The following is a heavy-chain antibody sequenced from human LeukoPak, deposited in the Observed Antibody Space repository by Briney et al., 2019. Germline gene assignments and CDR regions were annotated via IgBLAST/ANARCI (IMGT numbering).Heavy chain of an antibody. CDR2: IYYSGST. J-gene: IGHJ5*02. D-gene: IGHD6-13*01. CDR1: GGSISSSSYY. V-gene: IGHV4-39*07. Sequence: SETLSLTCTVSGGSISSSSYYWGWIRQPPGKGLEWIGSIYYSGSTYYNPSLKSRVTISVDTSKNQFSLKLSSVTAADTAVYYCARSNIAAAGTRRFDPWGQGTLVTVSS. CDR3: ARSNIAAAGTRRFDP.